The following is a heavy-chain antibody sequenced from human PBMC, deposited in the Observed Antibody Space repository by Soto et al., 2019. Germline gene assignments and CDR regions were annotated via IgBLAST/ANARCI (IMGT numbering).Heavy chain of an antibody. J-gene: IGHJ3*02. Sequence: GGSLRLSCAASGFTFSSYAVSWVRQAPGKGLEWVSAISGSGGSTYYADSVKGRFTISRDNSKNTLYLQMNSLRAEDTAVYYCAKDLWVGYCSSTSCPHKSAFDIWGQGTMVTVSS. CDR2: ISGSGGST. CDR3: AKDLWVGYCSSTSCPHKSAFDI. D-gene: IGHD2-2*03. V-gene: IGHV3-23*01. CDR1: GFTFSSYA.